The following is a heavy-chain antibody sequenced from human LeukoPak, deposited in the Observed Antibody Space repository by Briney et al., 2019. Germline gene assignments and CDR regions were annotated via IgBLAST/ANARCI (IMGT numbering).Heavy chain of an antibody. CDR3: ARDRYSSSWYLNWFDP. CDR1: GGSISSYY. V-gene: IGHV4-59*01. CDR2: IYYSGST. Sequence: TSETLSLTCTVSGGSISSYYWSWIRQPPGKGLEWIGYIYYSGSTNYNPSLKSRVTISVDTSKNQFSLKLSSVTAADTAVYYCARDRYSSSWYLNWFDPWGQGTLVTVSS. J-gene: IGHJ5*02. D-gene: IGHD6-13*01.